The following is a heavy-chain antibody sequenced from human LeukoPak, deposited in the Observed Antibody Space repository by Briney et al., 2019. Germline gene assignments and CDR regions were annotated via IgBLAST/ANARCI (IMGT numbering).Heavy chain of an antibody. Sequence: ASVKVSCKASGYTFTSYDINWVRQATGQGLEWMGWMNPNSGNTGYAQKFQGRVTMTRNTSISTAYMELSSLRSEDTAVYYCAREWDYYDSSGYYTPHWFDPWGQGTLVTVSS. D-gene: IGHD3-22*01. V-gene: IGHV1-8*01. CDR1: GYTFTSYD. CDR2: MNPNSGNT. J-gene: IGHJ5*02. CDR3: AREWDYYDSSGYYTPHWFDP.